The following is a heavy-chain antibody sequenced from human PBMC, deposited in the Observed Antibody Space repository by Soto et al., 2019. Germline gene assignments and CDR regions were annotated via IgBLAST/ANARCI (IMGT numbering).Heavy chain of an antibody. CDR2: IKSKTDGGTT. V-gene: IGHV3-15*07. D-gene: IGHD3-22*01. Sequence: EVQLVESGGGLVKPGGSLRLSCAASGFTFSNAWMNWVRQAPGKGLEWVGRIKSKTDGGTTDYAAPVKGRFTISRDDSKNTLYLQMSSLKTEDTAVYYCTTAGELVITWYYGMDVWGQGTTVTVSS. CDR3: TTAGELVITWYYGMDV. CDR1: GFTFSNAW. J-gene: IGHJ6*02.